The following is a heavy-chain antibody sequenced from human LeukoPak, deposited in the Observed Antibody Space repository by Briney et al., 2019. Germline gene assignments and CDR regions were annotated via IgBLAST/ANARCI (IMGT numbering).Heavy chain of an antibody. CDR2: IYHSGST. J-gene: IGHJ4*02. CDR1: GYSISSGYY. V-gene: IGHV4-38-2*02. Sequence: KTSETLSLTCTVSGYSISSGYYWGWIRQPPGKGLEWIGSIYHSGSTYYNPSLKSRVTISVDTSKNQFSLKLSSVTAADTAVYYCARDMASGSADYWGQGTLVTVSS. CDR3: ARDMASGSADY. D-gene: IGHD3-10*01.